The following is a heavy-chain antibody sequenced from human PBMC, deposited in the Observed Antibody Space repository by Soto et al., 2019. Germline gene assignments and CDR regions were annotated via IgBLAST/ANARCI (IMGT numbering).Heavy chain of an antibody. Sequence: QVHLVQSGAEVKKPGASVKVSCKGSGYTFTSYGITWVRQAPGQGLEWMGWISAHNGNTVSVQKVQGRVTVTRDTSTSTAYMELRSLRSDDTAVYYCARGRYGDYWGQGAPGHRLL. CDR1: GYTFTSYG. D-gene: IGHD1-1*01. CDR3: ARGRYGDY. J-gene: IGHJ4*02. V-gene: IGHV1-18*01. CDR2: ISAHNGNT.